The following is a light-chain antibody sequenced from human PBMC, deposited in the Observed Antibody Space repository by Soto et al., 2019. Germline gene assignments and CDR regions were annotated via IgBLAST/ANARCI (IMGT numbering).Light chain of an antibody. CDR1: QSVYGKY. J-gene: IGKJ1*01. CDR3: QQYGNAPWM. Sequence: EVVLTQSPGTLSLSPGERATLSCRASQSVYGKYFARYQQKPGQAPRLLIYGALNRATNIPVRFSGSGSWTNLTLSITRLEPEDFAVYYCQQYGNAPWMFSQGTKVEIK. CDR2: GAL. V-gene: IGKV3-20*01.